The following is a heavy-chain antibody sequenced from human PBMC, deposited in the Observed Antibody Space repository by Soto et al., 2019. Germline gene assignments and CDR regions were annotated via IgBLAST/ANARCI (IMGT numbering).Heavy chain of an antibody. CDR2: ISGNGGSI. J-gene: IGHJ4*02. V-gene: IGHV3-23*01. CDR1: GFMFSSYA. D-gene: IGHD1-26*01. CDR3: AKGPGSLLYFDY. Sequence: GGSLRLSCAASGFMFSSYALSWVRQAPGKGLEWVSGISGNGGSIFYADSVKGRFTISRDNSKNTLFVQMNSLRVEDTAVYYCAKGPGSLLYFDYWGQGTLVTVSS.